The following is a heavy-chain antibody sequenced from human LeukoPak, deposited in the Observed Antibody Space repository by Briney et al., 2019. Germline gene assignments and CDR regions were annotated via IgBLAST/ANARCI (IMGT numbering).Heavy chain of an antibody. CDR2: ISGGGGRT. V-gene: IGHV3-23*01. D-gene: IGHD2-21*01. CDR1: GSMFNKYG. J-gene: IGHJ4*02. CDR3: AKDVRDIVVLIDTYMY. Sequence: SGGSLRLSCVASGSMFNKYGTSWVRQAPGKGLEWVSVISGGGGRTYYGDSVKGRFTISRDNSKNTVYLQMNSLRAEDTAVYYCAKDVRDIVVLIDTYMYWGQGTLVTVSS.